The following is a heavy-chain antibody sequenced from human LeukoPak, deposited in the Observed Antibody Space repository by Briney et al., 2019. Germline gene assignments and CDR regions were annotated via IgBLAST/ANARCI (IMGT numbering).Heavy chain of an antibody. CDR1: GDSVFTNSS. V-gene: IGHV6-1*01. Sequence: SQTLSLTCAISGDSVFTNSSWNWIRQSPSRGLEWLGRTYYRSKWYNDYVVSVKSRITINPDTSKNQFSLQLNSVTPEDTAVYYCARDPTHGTIYGMDVWGQGTTVTVSS. CDR3: ARDPTHGTIYGMDV. J-gene: IGHJ6*02. CDR2: TYYRSKWYN. D-gene: IGHD1-14*01.